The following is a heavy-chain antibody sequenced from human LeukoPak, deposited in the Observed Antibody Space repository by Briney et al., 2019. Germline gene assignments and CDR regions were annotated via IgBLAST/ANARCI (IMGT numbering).Heavy chain of an antibody. CDR2: IRYDGSNK. Sequence: HPGGSLRLSCAASGFTFSSYGMHWVRQAPGKGLEWVAFIRYDGSNKYYADSVKGRFTISRDNSKNTLYLQMNSLRAEDTAVYYCAKSTGYDSSGPSFDYWGQGTLVTVSS. V-gene: IGHV3-30*02. J-gene: IGHJ4*02. CDR3: AKSTGYDSSGPSFDY. D-gene: IGHD3-22*01. CDR1: GFTFSSYG.